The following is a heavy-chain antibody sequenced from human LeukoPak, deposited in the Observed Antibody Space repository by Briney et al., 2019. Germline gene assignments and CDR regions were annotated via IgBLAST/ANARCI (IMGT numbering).Heavy chain of an antibody. V-gene: IGHV3-23*01. CDR2: ISGSGGST. D-gene: IGHD5-18*01. J-gene: IGHJ4*02. CDR3: AKDRSGYSYGFYSVFDY. Sequence: GGSLRLSCAASGFTFSSYGMSWVRQAPGKGLEWVSAISGSGGSTYYADSVKGRFTISRDNSKNTLYLHMNSLRAEDTAVYYCAKDRSGYSYGFYSVFDYWGQGTLVTVSS. CDR1: GFTFSSYG.